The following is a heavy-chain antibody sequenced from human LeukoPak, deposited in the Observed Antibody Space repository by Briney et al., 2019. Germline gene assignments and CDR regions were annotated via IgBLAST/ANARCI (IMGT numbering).Heavy chain of an antibody. Sequence: PGGPLRLSCGASGFTFSSYGMLGVRQAPGKALVGVAVISYDGSNKYYADSVKGRFTISRDNSKNTLYLQMNSLRAEDTAVYYCAKDRDVVVPADIDPWGQGTLVTVSS. J-gene: IGHJ5*02. CDR1: GFTFSSYG. V-gene: IGHV3-30*18. CDR3: AKDRDVVVPADIDP. CDR2: ISYDGSNK. D-gene: IGHD2-2*01.